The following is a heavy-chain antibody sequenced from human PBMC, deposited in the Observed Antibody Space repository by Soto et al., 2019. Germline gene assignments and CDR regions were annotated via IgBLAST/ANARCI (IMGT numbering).Heavy chain of an antibody. CDR3: AKTCGGDCPTFQH. V-gene: IGHV3-9*01. CDR1: GFTFDDYA. CDR2: ISWNSGSI. Sequence: EVQLVESGGGLVQPGRSLRLSCAASGFTFDDYAMHWVRQAPGKGLEWVSGISWNSGSIGYADSVKGRFTISRDNAKNSLYLQMNSLRAEDTALYYCAKTCGGDCPTFQHWGQSTLVTVSS. D-gene: IGHD2-21*02. J-gene: IGHJ1*01.